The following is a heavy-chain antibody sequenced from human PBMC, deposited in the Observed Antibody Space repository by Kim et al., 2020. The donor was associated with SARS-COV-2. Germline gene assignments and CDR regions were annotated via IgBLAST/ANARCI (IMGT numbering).Heavy chain of an antibody. CDR2: ISVGTGSP. D-gene: IGHD2-8*01. V-gene: IGHV3-23*01. CDR3: ATAVSQTYYYGMDV. CDR1: GSTFSNYA. J-gene: IGHJ6*02. Sequence: GGFLRLSCAASGSTFSNYAMNWVRQAPGKGLEWVSSISVGTGSPYYADSVKGRFTISRDNSKSTLSLQMSSLRAEDTAVYYCATAVSQTYYYGMDVWGQGTTVTVSS.